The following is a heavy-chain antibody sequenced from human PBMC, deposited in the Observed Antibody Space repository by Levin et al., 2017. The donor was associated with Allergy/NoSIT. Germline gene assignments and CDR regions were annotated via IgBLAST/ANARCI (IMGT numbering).Heavy chain of an antibody. V-gene: IGHV3-30*03. CDR1: KFPFSSYA. CDR3: ARDQHSSGLNAADY. J-gene: IGHJ4*02. Sequence: PGGSLRLSCAASKFPFSSYAMHWVRQAPGKGPEWVAGISHDGSNKYYADSVKGRFTISRDNSKNTLYLDMNSLRAEDTAVYVCARDQHSSGLNAADYWGQGTLVTVSS. CDR2: ISHDGSNK. D-gene: IGHD6-19*01.